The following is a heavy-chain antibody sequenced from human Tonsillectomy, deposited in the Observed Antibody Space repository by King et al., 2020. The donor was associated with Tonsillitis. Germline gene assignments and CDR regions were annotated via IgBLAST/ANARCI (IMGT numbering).Heavy chain of an antibody. V-gene: IGHV3-23*04. D-gene: IGHD3-22*01. Sequence: VQLVESGGGLVQSGGSLRLSCEASGFTFSSYAMSWVRKAPGKGLEWVSAISGSGGSTYYADSVKGRFTISRDNSKNTLYLQMNSLRAEDTAVYYCAKDSGYYDSSGYYPDAFDIWGQGTMVTVSS. CDR3: AKDSGYYDSSGYYPDAFDI. CDR2: ISGSGGST. CDR1: GFTFSSYA. J-gene: IGHJ3*02.